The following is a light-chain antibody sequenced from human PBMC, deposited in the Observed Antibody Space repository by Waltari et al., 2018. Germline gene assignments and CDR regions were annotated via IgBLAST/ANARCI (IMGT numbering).Light chain of an antibody. J-gene: IGLJ2*01. CDR2: GDN. Sequence: SALTQPASVSGSPRQSLTLSCTRPSTFVGRYDFVPWYQQHPDRPPKVVISGDNKRPSGVPKRFSASNSGNTASLTISGLQAEDEAHYYCSSYAGLGPVLFGGGTKLTV. CDR3: SSYAGLGPVL. V-gene: IGLV2-23*01. CDR1: STFVGRYDF.